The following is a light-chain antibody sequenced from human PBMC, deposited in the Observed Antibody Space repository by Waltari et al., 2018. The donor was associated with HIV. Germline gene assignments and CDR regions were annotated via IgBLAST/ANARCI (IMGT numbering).Light chain of an antibody. J-gene: IGLJ1*01. Sequence: QSALTQPASVSGSPGQPITISCTGTSSDVGAYKFVSWYQQHPGKAPKLIIYEVSNRPSGVSNRFSASKSGNTASLTISGLQAEDEADYYCTSYTTSITYVFGTGTKVTVL. CDR3: TSYTTSITYV. CDR2: EVS. CDR1: SSDVGAYKF. V-gene: IGLV2-14*01.